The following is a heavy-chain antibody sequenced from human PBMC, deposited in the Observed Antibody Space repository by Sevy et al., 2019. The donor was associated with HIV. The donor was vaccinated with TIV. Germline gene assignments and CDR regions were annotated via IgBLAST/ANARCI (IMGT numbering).Heavy chain of an antibody. J-gene: IGHJ4*02. Sequence: ASVKVSCKASGGTFTTSGINWVRQVPGQGLEWMGGIIPILGTTNYAQKFQYRVTITADQSTTTAYMELSSLRSEDTAVYYCARGGGNGWYYFDYWGQETLVTVSS. V-gene: IGHV1-69*13. CDR2: IIPILGTT. CDR3: ARGGGNGWYYFDY. D-gene: IGHD6-19*01. CDR1: GGTFTTSG.